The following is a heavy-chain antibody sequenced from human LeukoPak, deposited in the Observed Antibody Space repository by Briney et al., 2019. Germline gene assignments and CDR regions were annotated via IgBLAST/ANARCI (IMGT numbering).Heavy chain of an antibody. J-gene: IGHJ3*02. CDR2: IRYDGSNK. CDR1: GFTFSSYG. V-gene: IGHV3-30*02. CDR3: AGIVVVPVAKRAFDI. Sequence: GGSLRLFCAASGFTFSSYGMHWVRQAPGKGLEWVAFIRYDGSNKYYADSVKGRFTISRDNSKNTLYLQMNSLRAEDTAVYYCAGIVVVPVAKRAFDIWGQGTMVTVSS. D-gene: IGHD2-2*01.